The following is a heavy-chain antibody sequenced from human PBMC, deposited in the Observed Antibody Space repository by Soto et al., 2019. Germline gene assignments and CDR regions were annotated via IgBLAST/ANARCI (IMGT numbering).Heavy chain of an antibody. V-gene: IGHV1-69*04. D-gene: IGHD2-21*02. Sequence: ASVKVSCKASGDSFSRSTFSWVRQAPGQGLEWMGRFIPMLGIANYAQTFQGRVTMTRDTSTSTVYMELSSLTSDDTAVYYCARDNSYPTAWWFDPWGRGTLVTV. CDR3: ARDNSYPTAWWFDP. J-gene: IGHJ5*02. CDR1: GDSFSRST. CDR2: FIPMLGIA.